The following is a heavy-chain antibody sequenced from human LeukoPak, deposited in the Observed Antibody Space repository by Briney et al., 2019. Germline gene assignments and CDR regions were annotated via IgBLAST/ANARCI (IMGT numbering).Heavy chain of an antibody. CDR3: AREGNDYVWGSYRKFDY. Sequence: SVKVSCKASGGTFSSYASSWVRQAPGQGLEWMGGLIPIFGTANYAQKFQGRVTITADESTSTAYMELSSLRSEDTAVYYCAREGNDYVWGSYRKFDYWGQGTLVTVSS. D-gene: IGHD3-16*02. J-gene: IGHJ4*02. V-gene: IGHV1-69*13. CDR1: GGTFSSYA. CDR2: LIPIFGTA.